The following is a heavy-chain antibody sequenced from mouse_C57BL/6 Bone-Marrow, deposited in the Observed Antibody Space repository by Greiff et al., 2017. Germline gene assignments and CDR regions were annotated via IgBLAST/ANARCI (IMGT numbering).Heavy chain of an antibody. CDR2: IDPENGDT. CDR3: TSYYYGSRWFDY. J-gene: IGHJ2*01. D-gene: IGHD1-1*01. CDR1: GFNIKDDY. V-gene: IGHV14-4*01. Sequence: VQLQQSGAELVRPGASVKLSCTASGFNIKDDYMHWVKQRPEQGLEWMGWIDPENGDTEYASKFQGKATITADPSSNTAYLPLSSLTSEDTAVYYCTSYYYGSRWFDYWGQGTTLTVSS.